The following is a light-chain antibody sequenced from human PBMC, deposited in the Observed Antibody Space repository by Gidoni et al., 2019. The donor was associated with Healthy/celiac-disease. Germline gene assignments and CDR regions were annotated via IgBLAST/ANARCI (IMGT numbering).Light chain of an antibody. V-gene: IGLV2-14*01. CDR3: SSYTSSSTRV. CDR2: EVS. Sequence: QSALTQPASVSRSPGQSSTISCTGTSSDVGGYNYVSWYQQHPGKAPKLTIYEVSTRPSGVSNRFSGSKSGNTASLTSSGLQAEDEADYYCSSYTSSSTRVFGGGTKLTVL. CDR1: SSDVGGYNY. J-gene: IGLJ3*02.